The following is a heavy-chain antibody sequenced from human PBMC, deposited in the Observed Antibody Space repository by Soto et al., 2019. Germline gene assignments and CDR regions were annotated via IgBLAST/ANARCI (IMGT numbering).Heavy chain of an antibody. D-gene: IGHD6-13*01. Sequence: QVQRVQSGAEVKKPGSSVKVSCKASGGTFSSYAISWVRQAPGQGLEWLVGIIPIFGTANYAQKFQGRVTITADESTSTAYMELSSLRSEDTAVYYCASSGYSSSWVGYYYGMDVWGQGTTVTVSS. CDR1: GGTFSSYA. V-gene: IGHV1-69*01. CDR2: IIPIFGTA. CDR3: ASSGYSSSWVGYYYGMDV. J-gene: IGHJ6*02.